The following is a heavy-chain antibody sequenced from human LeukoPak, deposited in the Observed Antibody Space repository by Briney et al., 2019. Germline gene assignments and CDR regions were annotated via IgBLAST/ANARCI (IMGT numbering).Heavy chain of an antibody. V-gene: IGHV3-48*02. CDR3: VRDITMVRGLIGYYYGMDV. CDR1: GFTFSTYS. J-gene: IGHJ6*02. Sequence: GGSLRLSCAASGFTFSTYSMNWVRQTPGKGLEWVAYISSSSGTIYYADSVKGRFTSSRDNAKNSLYLQMNSLRDEDTAVYYCVRDITMVRGLIGYYYGMDVWGQGTTVTVSS. D-gene: IGHD3-10*01. CDR2: ISSSSGTI.